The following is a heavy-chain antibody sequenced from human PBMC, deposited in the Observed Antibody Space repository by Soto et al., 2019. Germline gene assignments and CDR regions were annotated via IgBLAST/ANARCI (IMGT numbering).Heavy chain of an antibody. CDR2: INHSGST. V-gene: IGHV4-34*01. D-gene: IGHD5-18*01. CDR1: VGSFCIYY. CDR3: ARASNKRGYSYGPDY. Sequence: SDILSHTCAVYVGSFCIYYWAGMRQPPGKGLEWIGEINHSGSTNCNPSLKSRITISVDTSKNQFSLKLSSVTAADTAVYYCARASNKRGYSYGPDYRGQGTLVT. J-gene: IGHJ4*02.